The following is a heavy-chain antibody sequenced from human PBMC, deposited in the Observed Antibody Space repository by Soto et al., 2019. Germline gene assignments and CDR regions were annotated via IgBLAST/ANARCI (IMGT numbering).Heavy chain of an antibody. Sequence: PGGSLRLSCAASGFIFSSHWMHWVRQAPGKGLVWVSHIGPDGSNMRDADSVQGRFTISRDNARNTLYLQMNSLRDEDTAVYYCAREGIAAAGTWFDPWGQGTLVTVSS. J-gene: IGHJ5*02. CDR2: IGPDGSNM. CDR1: GFIFSSHW. D-gene: IGHD6-13*01. V-gene: IGHV3-74*01. CDR3: AREGIAAAGTWFDP.